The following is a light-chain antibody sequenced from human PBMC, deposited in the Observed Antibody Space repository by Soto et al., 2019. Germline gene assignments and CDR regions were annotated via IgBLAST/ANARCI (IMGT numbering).Light chain of an antibody. CDR1: QGISHI. Sequence: DIQMTQSPSSLSASVGDRVTITCRASQGISHILAWYQQKPGKVPKLLIYAATTLQSGVPSRFIGSGSGTDFTLTISSLQSEDAATYYCQKYVDAPKTFGQGTKLEIK. CDR2: AAT. J-gene: IGKJ2*01. V-gene: IGKV1-27*01. CDR3: QKYVDAPKT.